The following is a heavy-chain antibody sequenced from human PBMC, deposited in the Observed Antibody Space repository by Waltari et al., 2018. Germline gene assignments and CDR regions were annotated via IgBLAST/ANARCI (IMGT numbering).Heavy chain of an antibody. J-gene: IGHJ6*03. Sequence: QVQLVQSGAEVKKPGASVKVSCKASGYTFTSYGISWVRQAPGQGLEWMGWISAYNGNTNYAQKLQGRVTMTTDTSTSTAYMKLRSLRSDDTAVYYCARDGDCSSTSCYDNYYYYYMDVWGKGTTVTISS. CDR1: GYTFTSYG. CDR2: ISAYNGNT. V-gene: IGHV1-18*01. D-gene: IGHD2-2*01. CDR3: ARDGDCSSTSCYDNYYYYYMDV.